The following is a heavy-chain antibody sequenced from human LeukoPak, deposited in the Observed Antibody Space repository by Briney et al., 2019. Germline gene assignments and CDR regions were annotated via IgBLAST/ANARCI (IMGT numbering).Heavy chain of an antibody. J-gene: IGHJ4*02. Sequence: NPSETLSLTCTVSGGSISSSSYYWGWIRQPPGKGLEWIGSIYYSGSTYYNPSLKSRVTISVDTSKNQFSLKLNSVTAADTSVYYCAGFGIEMTTPHRGFDYWGQGTLVTVSS. V-gene: IGHV4-39*01. CDR3: AGFGIEMTTPHRGFDY. D-gene: IGHD5-24*01. CDR1: GGSISSSSYY. CDR2: IYYSGST.